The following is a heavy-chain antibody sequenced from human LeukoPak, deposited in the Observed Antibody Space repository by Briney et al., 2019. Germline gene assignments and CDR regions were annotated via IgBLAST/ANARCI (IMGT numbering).Heavy chain of an antibody. CDR3: ANHPWASGFDY. CDR1: GFIVSTNY. CDR2: IYGGGST. Sequence: PGGSLRLSCAASGFIVSTNYMNWVRQAPGRGLEWVSVIYGGGSTDYADSVKSRFTISRDKSKNMVYLQMNSLRAEDTAVYYCANHPWASGFDYWGQGTLVTVSS. D-gene: IGHD6-19*01. J-gene: IGHJ4*02. V-gene: IGHV3-66*01.